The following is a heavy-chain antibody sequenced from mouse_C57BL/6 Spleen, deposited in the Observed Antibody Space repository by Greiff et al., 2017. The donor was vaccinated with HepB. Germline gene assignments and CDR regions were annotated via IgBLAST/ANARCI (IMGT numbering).Heavy chain of an antibody. Sequence: VKVVESGAELVRPGASVTLSCKASGYTFTDYEMHWVKQTPVHGLEWIGAIDPETGGTAYNQKFKGKAILTADKSSSTAYMELRSLTSEDSAVYYCTRFYYGSSEAMDYWGQGTSVTVSS. CDR1: GYTFTDYE. CDR3: TRFYYGSSEAMDY. D-gene: IGHD1-1*01. J-gene: IGHJ4*01. V-gene: IGHV1-15*01. CDR2: IDPETGGT.